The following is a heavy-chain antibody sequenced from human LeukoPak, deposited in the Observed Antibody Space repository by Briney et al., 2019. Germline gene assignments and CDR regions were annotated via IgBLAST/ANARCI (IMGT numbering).Heavy chain of an antibody. CDR1: GFTFSSYG. CDR2: IWYDGSNK. J-gene: IGHJ3*02. V-gene: IGHV3-33*06. Sequence: GGSLRLSCAASGFTFSSYGMHWVRQAPGKGLEWVAVIWYDGSNKYYADSVKGRFTISRDNSKNTLYLQMNSLRAEDTAVYYCAKEGMWWELDAFDIWGQGTMVTVSS. D-gene: IGHD1-26*01. CDR3: AKEGMWWELDAFDI.